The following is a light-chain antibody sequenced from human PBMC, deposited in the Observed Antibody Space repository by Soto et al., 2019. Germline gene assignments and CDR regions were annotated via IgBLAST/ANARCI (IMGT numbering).Light chain of an antibody. V-gene: IGLV2-8*01. CDR1: SSDVGGYDY. Sequence: QSVLTQPPSASGSPGQSVTISCTGTSSDVGGYDYVSWYQQHPGKAPKLMMFEVSKRPSGVPDHFSGSKFGNTASLTVSGLQDEDEADYYCASYGGNDNLLFGGGTKLTVL. CDR2: EVS. CDR3: ASYGGNDNLL. J-gene: IGLJ2*01.